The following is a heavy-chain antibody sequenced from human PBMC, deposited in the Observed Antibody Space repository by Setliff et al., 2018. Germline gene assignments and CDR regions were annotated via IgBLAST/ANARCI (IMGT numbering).Heavy chain of an antibody. Sequence: ETLSLTCIVSGGYIGGTSYYWGWIRQPSGKGLEWIGSIHFRGTTYYNPSLNSQVTISVDTSKNQFSLNLNSVTAADTAVYYCARVGVTSGWAYWGLGTLVTVSS. CDR3: ARVGVTSGWAY. CDR1: GGYIGGTSYY. J-gene: IGHJ4*02. V-gene: IGHV4-39*01. CDR2: IHFRGTT. D-gene: IGHD6-19*01.